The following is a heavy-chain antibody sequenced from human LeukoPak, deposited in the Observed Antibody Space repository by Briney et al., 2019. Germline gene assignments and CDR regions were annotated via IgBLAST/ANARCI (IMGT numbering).Heavy chain of an antibody. Sequence: PGGSLRLSCAVSGFTFSNHRMDWARQVPGKGLQWVGRSTDKLYSYTTEYAASVKGRFTISRADSENSLYLQMNSLKTEDTAVYYCVRAGGTRGYDIWGQGTMVTVSS. D-gene: IGHD2-15*01. CDR1: GFTFSNHR. CDR3: VRAGGTRGYDI. V-gene: IGHV3-72*01. CDR2: STDKLYSYTT. J-gene: IGHJ3*02.